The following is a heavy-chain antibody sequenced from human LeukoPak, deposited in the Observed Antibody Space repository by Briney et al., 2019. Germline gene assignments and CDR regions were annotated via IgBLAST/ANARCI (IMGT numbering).Heavy chain of an antibody. V-gene: IGHV3-74*01. Sequence: GGSLRLSCAASGFTFSRYWMHWVRQAPGKGLVWLSRLNGDGSQTRYADSVKGRFTISRDNAKNTLYLQMNSLRDEDTAVYFCAREGGEQELANWGQGTLVTVSS. CDR1: GFTFSRYW. CDR3: AREGGEQELAN. D-gene: IGHD6-13*01. CDR2: LNGDGSQT. J-gene: IGHJ4*02.